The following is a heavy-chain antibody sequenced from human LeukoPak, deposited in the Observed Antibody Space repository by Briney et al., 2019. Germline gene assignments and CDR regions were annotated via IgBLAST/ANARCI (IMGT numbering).Heavy chain of an antibody. V-gene: IGHV4-4*07. CDR1: GGSISSYY. Sequence: SETLSLTCTVSGGSISSYYWSWIRQPAGKGLEWIGRIYTSGSTNYNPSLKSRVTMSVDTSKNQFSLKLSSVTAADTAVYYCARAGYYYDSSGYYYVGYWGQGTLVTVSS. D-gene: IGHD3-22*01. J-gene: IGHJ4*02. CDR3: ARAGYYYDSSGYYYVGY. CDR2: IYTSGST.